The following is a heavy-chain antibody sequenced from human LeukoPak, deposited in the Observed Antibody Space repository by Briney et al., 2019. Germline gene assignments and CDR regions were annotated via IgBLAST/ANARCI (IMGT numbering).Heavy chain of an antibody. D-gene: IGHD3-22*01. CDR1: GGSISSDDYY. CDR2: ISYSGST. CDR3: ASSSGYSYYFDY. Sequence: SETLSLTCIVPGGSISSDDYYWSWIRQPPGKGLEWIGYISYSGSTYYNPSLKSRVIISVDTSKNQFSLKLTSVTAADTAVYYCASSSGYSYYFDYWGQGSLVTVSS. J-gene: IGHJ4*02. V-gene: IGHV4-30-4*01.